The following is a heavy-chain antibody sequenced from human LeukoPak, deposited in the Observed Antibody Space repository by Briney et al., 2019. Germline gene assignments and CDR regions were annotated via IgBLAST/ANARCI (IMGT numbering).Heavy chain of an antibody. Sequence: SETLSLTCTVSGGSISSYDWSWVRQPAGKGLEWIGRIYTSGSTNYNPSLKSRFTISVDKSKNQFSLKLSPVPAAATAVYYSARGPPRTPDWFDPWGQGTLVTVSS. D-gene: IGHD2-15*01. CDR3: ARGPPRTPDWFDP. CDR2: IYTSGST. V-gene: IGHV4-4*07. CDR1: GGSISSYD. J-gene: IGHJ5*02.